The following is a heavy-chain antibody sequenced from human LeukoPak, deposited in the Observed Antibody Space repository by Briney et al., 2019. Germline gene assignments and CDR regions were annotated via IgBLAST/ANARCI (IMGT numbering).Heavy chain of an antibody. CDR1: GGSISSYY. Sequence: SSETLSLTCTVSGGSISSYYWSWIRQPPGKGLEWIGYIYYSGSTNYNPSLKSRVTISVDTSKNQFSLKLSSVTAADTAVYYCARGGDSSGYYYYWGQGTLVTVSS. V-gene: IGHV4-59*01. D-gene: IGHD3-22*01. J-gene: IGHJ4*02. CDR2: IYYSGST. CDR3: ARGGDSSGYYYY.